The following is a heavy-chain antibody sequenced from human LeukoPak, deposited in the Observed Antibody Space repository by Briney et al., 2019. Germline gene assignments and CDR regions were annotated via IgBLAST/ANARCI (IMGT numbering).Heavy chain of an antibody. J-gene: IGHJ4*02. CDR3: ARVPYYDSSGYFG. CDR1: GGSISSGGYY. Sequence: SETLSLTCTVSGGSISSGGYYWSWIRQHPGKGLEWIGYIYYSGSTYYNPSLKSRVTISVDTSKNQFSLKLSSVTAADTAVYYCARVPYYDSSGYFGWGQGTLVTVSS. CDR2: IYYSGST. D-gene: IGHD3-22*01. V-gene: IGHV4-31*03.